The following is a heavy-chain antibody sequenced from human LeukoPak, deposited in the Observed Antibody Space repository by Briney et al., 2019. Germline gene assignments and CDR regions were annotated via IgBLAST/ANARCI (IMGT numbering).Heavy chain of an antibody. J-gene: IGHJ4*02. CDR1: GYTFTTYG. CDR3: ARAGSSSSTAVYFDY. V-gene: IGHV1-18*01. CDR2: ISAYNGNT. Sequence: ASVKVSCKASGYTFTTYGISWVRQAPGQGLEWMAWISAYNGNTNYAQNLQGRFTMTTDTSTTTAYMELRSLRSDDTAVYYCARAGSSSSTAVYFDYWGQGTLVTVSS. D-gene: IGHD6-6*01.